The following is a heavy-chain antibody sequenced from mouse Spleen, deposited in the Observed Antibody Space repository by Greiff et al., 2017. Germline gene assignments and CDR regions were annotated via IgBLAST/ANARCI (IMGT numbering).Heavy chain of an antibody. CDR2: ISSGGSYT. Sequence: EVMLVESGGGLVKPGGSLKLSRAASGFTFSSYAMSWVRQTPEKRLEWVATISSGGSYTYYPDSVKGRFTISRDNAKNTLYLQMSSLRSEDTAMYYCARLIRGDAMDYWGQGTSVTVSS. V-gene: IGHV5-9-1*01. CDR1: GFTFSSYA. CDR3: ARLIRGDAMDY. J-gene: IGHJ4*01. D-gene: IGHD1-2*01.